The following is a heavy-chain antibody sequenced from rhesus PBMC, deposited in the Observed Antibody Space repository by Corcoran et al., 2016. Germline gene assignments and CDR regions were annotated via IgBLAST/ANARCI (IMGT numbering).Heavy chain of an antibody. CDR1: GGSISSTY. Sequence: QVQLQESGPGLVKPSETLSLTCAVSGGSISSTYWSWIRQPPGKGLEWIGRINGRGGKTDYNHSLKSRVTSSTDTAKNQFSLKLSSVPAADTAVYCCARTRLRYNPPFDYWGQGVLVTVSS. D-gene: IGHD4-29*01. CDR3: ARTRLRYNPPFDY. V-gene: IGHV4-160*01. J-gene: IGHJ4*01. CDR2: INGRGGKT.